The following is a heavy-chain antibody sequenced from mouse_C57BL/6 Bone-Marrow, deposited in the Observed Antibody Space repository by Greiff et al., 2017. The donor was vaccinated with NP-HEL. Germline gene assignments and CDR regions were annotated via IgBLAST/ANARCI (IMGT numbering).Heavy chain of an antibody. CDR3: ARLNGPDSSGSPFAY. D-gene: IGHD3-2*02. Sequence: EVKLMESGGGLVKPGGSLKLSCAASGFTFSSYTMSWVRQTPEKRLEWVATISGGGGNTYYPDSVKGRFTISRDNAKNTLYLQMSSLRSEDTALYYCARLNGPDSSGSPFAYWGQGTLVTVSA. J-gene: IGHJ3*01. CDR2: ISGGGGNT. CDR1: GFTFSSYT. V-gene: IGHV5-9*01.